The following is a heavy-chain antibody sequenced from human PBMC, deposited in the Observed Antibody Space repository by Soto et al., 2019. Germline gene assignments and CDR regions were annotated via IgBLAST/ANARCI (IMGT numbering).Heavy chain of an antibody. CDR3: ARPLTGVASGMDV. D-gene: IGHD3-3*01. Sequence: ASVKVSCQASGYTFSSYGISWVRQAPGQGLEWMGWNSAHNGNTNYAQNLQGRVTMTTDTSTSTAYMELRSLRSDDTAVYYCARPLTGVASGMDVWGQGTTVTVSS. V-gene: IGHV1-18*01. CDR2: NSAHNGNT. J-gene: IGHJ6*02. CDR1: GYTFSSYG.